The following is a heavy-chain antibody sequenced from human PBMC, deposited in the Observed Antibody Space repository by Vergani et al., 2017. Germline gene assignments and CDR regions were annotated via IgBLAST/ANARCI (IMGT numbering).Heavy chain of an antibody. CDR3: ARVCSSTTCYFLRPDLDYYYMDV. CDR1: GGTFSSYA. D-gene: IGHD2-2*01. CDR2: IIPIFGTT. Sequence: QVQLVQSGAEVKKPGSSVKVSCKASGGTFSSYAISWVRQAPGQGLEWMGGIIPIFGTTIYAQKFQARVTMTADDSTSTVYMELSSLRSEDTAVYYCARVCSSTTCYFLRPDLDYYYMDVWGKGTSVTVSS. J-gene: IGHJ6*03. V-gene: IGHV1-69*01.